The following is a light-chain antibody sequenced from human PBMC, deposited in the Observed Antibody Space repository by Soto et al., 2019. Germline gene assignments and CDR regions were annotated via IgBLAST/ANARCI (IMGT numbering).Light chain of an antibody. CDR3: YSYTSSSTLV. V-gene: IGLV2-14*03. CDR2: DVT. Sequence: QSALTQPASVSGSPGQSITMSCTGTSSDVGGYNHVSWYQQHPGRAPKLMIYDVTNRPSGVSNRFSGSKSGNTASLPISGLQSEDEADYYCYSYTSSSTLVFGGGTKLTVL. J-gene: IGLJ2*01. CDR1: SSDVGGYNH.